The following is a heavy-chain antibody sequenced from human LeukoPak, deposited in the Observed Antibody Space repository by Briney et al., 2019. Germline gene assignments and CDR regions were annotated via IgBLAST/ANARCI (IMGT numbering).Heavy chain of an antibody. Sequence: GGSLRLSCAVSGFTFSNYAMDWVRQAPGKGLEGVAVISYDGNNRYYADSVKGRFTISRDNFKNTLYLQMNSLTREDMAVYYCARDNIQNNWNTRGAFDMWGQGTMVTVSS. J-gene: IGHJ3*02. CDR1: GFTFSNYA. CDR2: ISYDGNNR. V-gene: IGHV3-30*04. D-gene: IGHD1-20*01. CDR3: ARDNIQNNWNTRGAFDM.